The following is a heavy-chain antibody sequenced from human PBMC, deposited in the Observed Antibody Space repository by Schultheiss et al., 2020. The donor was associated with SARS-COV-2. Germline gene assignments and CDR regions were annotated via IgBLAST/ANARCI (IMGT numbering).Heavy chain of an antibody. Sequence: ASVKVSCKASGYTFTGYYMHWVRQAPGQGLEWMGWINPNSGGTNYAQKFQGRVTMTRDTSISTAYMELSRLRSDDTAVYYCARGSSGHTNAFDIWGQGTMVTVSS. CDR3: ARGSSGHTNAFDI. CDR2: INPNSGGT. CDR1: GYTFTGYY. D-gene: IGHD6-19*01. V-gene: IGHV1-2*02. J-gene: IGHJ3*02.